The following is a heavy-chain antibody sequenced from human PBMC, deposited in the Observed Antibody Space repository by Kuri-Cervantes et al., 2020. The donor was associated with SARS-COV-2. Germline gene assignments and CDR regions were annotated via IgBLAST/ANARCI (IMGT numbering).Heavy chain of an antibody. CDR2: INAGNGNT. V-gene: IGHV1-3*01. D-gene: IGHD3-22*01. CDR3: AKGSHYDSSGSNYYYYGMDV. J-gene: IGHJ6*02. CDR1: GYTLTSYA. Sequence: ASVKVSCKASGYTLTSYAMHWVRQAPGQRLEWMGWINAGNGNTKYSQKFQGRVTITRDRSASTAYMELSSLRSEDTAVYYCAKGSHYDSSGSNYYYYGMDVWGQGTTVTVSS.